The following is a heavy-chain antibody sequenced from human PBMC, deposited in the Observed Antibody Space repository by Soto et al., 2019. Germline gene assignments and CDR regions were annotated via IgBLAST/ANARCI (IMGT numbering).Heavy chain of an antibody. D-gene: IGHD2-21*02. V-gene: IGHV6-1*01. CDR1: GDSGSSNSAA. CDR3: TKQKGDGRTYNGXVV. J-gene: IGHJ6*02. Sequence: SQTLSLTCAISGDSGSSNSAAWNWIRQSPSRGLEWLGRAYYRSQWYYDSAVSVRSRITVIPDTSKNQFSLQLNSVTPEDTAVNYCTKQKGDGRTYNGXVVWGRGTTVTVSS. CDR2: AYYRSQWYY.